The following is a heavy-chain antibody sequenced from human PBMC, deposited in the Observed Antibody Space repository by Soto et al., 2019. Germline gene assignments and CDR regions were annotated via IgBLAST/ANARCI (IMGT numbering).Heavy chain of an antibody. CDR1: GGTFSSYA. CDR2: IIPIFGTA. V-gene: IGHV1-69*13. Sequence: SVKVSXKASGGTFSSYAISWVRQAPGQGLEWMGGIIPIFGTANYAQKFQGRVTITADESTSTAYMELSSLRSEDTAVYYCARAFVTQYYYYYYGMDVWGQGTTVTVPS. D-gene: IGHD3-16*02. CDR3: ARAFVTQYYYYYYGMDV. J-gene: IGHJ6*02.